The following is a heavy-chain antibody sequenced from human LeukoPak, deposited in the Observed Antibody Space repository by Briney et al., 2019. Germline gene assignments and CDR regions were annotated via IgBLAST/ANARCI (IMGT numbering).Heavy chain of an antibody. CDR2: IRYDGSNK. CDR1: GFTFSSYG. J-gene: IGHJ2*01. Sequence: QPGGSLRLSCAASGFTFSSYGMHWVRQAPGKGLEWVAFIRYDGSNKYYADSVKGRFTISRDNSKNTLYLQMNSLRAEDTAVYYCASYDSSGYYDLGWYFDLWGRGTLVTVSS. V-gene: IGHV3-30*02. D-gene: IGHD3-22*01. CDR3: ASYDSSGYYDLGWYFDL.